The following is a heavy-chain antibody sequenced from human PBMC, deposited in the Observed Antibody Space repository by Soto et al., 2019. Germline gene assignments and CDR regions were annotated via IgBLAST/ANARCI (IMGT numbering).Heavy chain of an antibody. D-gene: IGHD3-22*01. J-gene: IGHJ4*02. V-gene: IGHV4-30-2*01. CDR1: GDSISSGGYS. Sequence: QLQLQESGSGLVKPSQTPSLTCAVSGDSISSGGYSWNWIRQPPGKGLEWIGYIYHSGGTDYNPSLKSRVTITVDSSNNQFSLKLSSVTAADTAVYYCARDSRSGYYLEYWGQGTLVTVSS. CDR2: IYHSGGT. CDR3: ARDSRSGYYLEY.